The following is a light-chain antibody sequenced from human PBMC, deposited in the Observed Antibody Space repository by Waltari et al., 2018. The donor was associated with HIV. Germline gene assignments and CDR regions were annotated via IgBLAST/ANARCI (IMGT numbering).Light chain of an antibody. J-gene: IGLJ2*01. CDR1: SSDVGGYDY. CDR2: DVT. Sequence: QSALTQPRSVSGSPGQSVTISCTGTSSDVGGYDYVYWYHKYPGKAPQIIIYDVTQRPSGVPYRFSGSKSGNTASLTIAGLQSADEAEYFCSSYAGIYTPVVFGGGTTLTVL. CDR3: SSYAGIYTPVV. V-gene: IGLV2-11*02.